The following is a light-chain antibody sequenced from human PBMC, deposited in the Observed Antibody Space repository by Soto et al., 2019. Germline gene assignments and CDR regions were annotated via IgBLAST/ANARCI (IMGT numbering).Light chain of an antibody. J-gene: IGLJ2*01. CDR2: EVS. CDR1: SSDIGAYYY. Sequence: QLVLTQPPSASGSPGQSVTISCTGTSSDIGAYYYVSWYQQHPGKAPKLMIYEVSKRPSGVPDRFSGSKSGNTASLTVSGLQAEDEADYYCSSYAGSNNRVVFGGGTKLTVL. V-gene: IGLV2-8*01. CDR3: SSYAGSNNRVV.